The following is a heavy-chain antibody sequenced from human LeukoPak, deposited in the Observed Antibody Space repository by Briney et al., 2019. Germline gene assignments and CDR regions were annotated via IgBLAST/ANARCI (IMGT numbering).Heavy chain of an antibody. CDR1: GGSISSGGYY. V-gene: IGHV4-31*03. CDR3: ARAPRITIFGVVIIRFDP. J-gene: IGHJ5*02. D-gene: IGHD3-3*01. CDR2: IYYSGST. Sequence: SQTLSLPCTFSGGSISSGGYYWSWIRQPPGKGLGWIGYIYYSGSTYYNPSLKSRVTISVDTSKNQFSLKLSSVTAADTAVYYCARAPRITIFGVVIIRFDPWGQGTLVTVSS.